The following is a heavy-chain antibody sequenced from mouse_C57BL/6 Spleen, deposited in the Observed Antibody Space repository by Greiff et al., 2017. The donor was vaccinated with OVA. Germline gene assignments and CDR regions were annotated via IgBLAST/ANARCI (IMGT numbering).Heavy chain of an antibody. CDR3: ATLTAPFDY. CDR2: IWSGGST. V-gene: IGHV2-2*01. D-gene: IGHD4-1*01. CDR1: GFSLTSYG. J-gene: IGHJ2*01. Sequence: VQLQQSGPGLVQPSQSLSITCTVSGFSLTSYGVHWVRQSPGKGLEWLGVIWSGGSTDYNAAFISRLSISKDNSKSQVFFKMNSLQADDTAIYYCATLTAPFDYWGQGTTLTVSS.